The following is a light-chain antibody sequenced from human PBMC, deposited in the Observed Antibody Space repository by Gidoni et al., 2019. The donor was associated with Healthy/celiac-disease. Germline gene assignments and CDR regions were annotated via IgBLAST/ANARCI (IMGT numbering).Light chain of an antibody. J-gene: IGKJ1*01. Sequence: IVFTQSPGTLSLSPGERATLSCRASQSVSSSYLAWYQQKPGQAPRLLIYGASSRATGIPDRISGRGSAKDFTLTISRLEPEDFAVYYCQQYGSSPRTFGQGTKVEIK. CDR1: QSVSSSY. CDR2: GAS. V-gene: IGKV3-20*01. CDR3: QQYGSSPRT.